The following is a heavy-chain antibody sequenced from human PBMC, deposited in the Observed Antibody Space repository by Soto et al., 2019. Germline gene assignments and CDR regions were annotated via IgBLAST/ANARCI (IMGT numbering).Heavy chain of an antibody. CDR3: AREVPYSSGWQPFDY. Sequence: RASVKVSCKASGGTFSSYAISWVRQAPGQGLEWMGGIIPIFGTANYAQKFQGRVTITADESTSTAYMELSSLRSEDTAVYYCAREVPYSSGWQPFDYWGQGTLVTVSS. D-gene: IGHD6-19*01. V-gene: IGHV1-69*13. CDR1: GGTFSSYA. CDR2: IIPIFGTA. J-gene: IGHJ4*02.